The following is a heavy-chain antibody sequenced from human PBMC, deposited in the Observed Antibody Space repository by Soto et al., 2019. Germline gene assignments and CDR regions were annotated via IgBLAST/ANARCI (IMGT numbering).Heavy chain of an antibody. J-gene: IGHJ4*02. Sequence: QVQFVQSGAEVKNPGASVKVSCKTPGCTFTRYNIHWVRQAPGQRLEWMGWINVGNGNTRYSQKFQGRLTLTRDTPGNTAYLELNSLISEDTAVYYCATPQDYDGCLDSWGQGTLVTVSS. CDR3: ATPQDYDGCLDS. CDR2: INVGNGNT. V-gene: IGHV1-3*01. D-gene: IGHD3-22*01. CDR1: GCTFTRYN.